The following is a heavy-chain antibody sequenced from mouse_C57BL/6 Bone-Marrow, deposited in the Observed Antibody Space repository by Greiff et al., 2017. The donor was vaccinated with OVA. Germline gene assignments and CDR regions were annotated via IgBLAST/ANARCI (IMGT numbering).Heavy chain of an antibody. CDR1: DSEVFPIAY. D-gene: IGHD2-2*01. CDR3: ARGYGYDWDFDV. J-gene: IGHJ1*03. Sequence: VQLQQSGSELRSPGSSVKLSCKDFDSEVFPIAYMSWVRQKPGHGFEWIGGILPSIGRTIYGEKFEDKATLDADTLSNTAYLELNSLTSEDSAIYYCARGYGYDWDFDVWGTGTTVTVSS. V-gene: IGHV15-2*01. CDR2: ILPSIGRT.